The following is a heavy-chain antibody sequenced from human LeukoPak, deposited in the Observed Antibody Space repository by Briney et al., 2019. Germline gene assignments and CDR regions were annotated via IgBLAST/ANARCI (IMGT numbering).Heavy chain of an antibody. J-gene: IGHJ3*02. V-gene: IGHV1-2*02. Sequence: ASVKVSCKASGYTFTGYYMHWVRQAPGQGLERMGWINPNSGGANYAQKFQGRVTMTRDTSISTAYMELSRLRSDDTAVYYCARDRSSGWYGDAFDIWGQGTMVTVSS. D-gene: IGHD6-19*01. CDR2: INPNSGGA. CDR3: ARDRSSGWYGDAFDI. CDR1: GYTFTGYY.